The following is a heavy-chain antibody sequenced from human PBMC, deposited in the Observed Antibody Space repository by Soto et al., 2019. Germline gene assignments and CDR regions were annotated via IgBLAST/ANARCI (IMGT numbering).Heavy chain of an antibody. Sequence: EVQLVESGGGLVQPGGSLRLSCEASEFTFSKYSMNWVRQAPGKGLEWLSYISSNSITIYYADSVRGRFTISRDNAKNSLYLQMNSLRDEDTAVYYCTREDILGTRSFDYWGQGTLVTVSS. CDR1: EFTFSKYS. CDR2: ISSNSITI. J-gene: IGHJ4*02. CDR3: TREDILGTRSFDY. V-gene: IGHV3-48*02. D-gene: IGHD1-26*01.